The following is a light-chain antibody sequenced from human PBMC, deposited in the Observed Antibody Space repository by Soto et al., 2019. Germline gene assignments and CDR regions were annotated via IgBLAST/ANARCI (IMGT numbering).Light chain of an antibody. V-gene: IGKV1-5*01. CDR1: QSVTKW. Sequence: DIQMTQSPSTLSAYVGDRVTITCRASQSVTKWVAWYQQRPGQATRILIWDASSLQRGVPSRFSGSGYGTEFTLSISSLQPDDFATYYCQHYNGHSTWSFGQGTKVHIK. CDR3: QHYNGHSTWS. J-gene: IGKJ1*01. CDR2: DAS.